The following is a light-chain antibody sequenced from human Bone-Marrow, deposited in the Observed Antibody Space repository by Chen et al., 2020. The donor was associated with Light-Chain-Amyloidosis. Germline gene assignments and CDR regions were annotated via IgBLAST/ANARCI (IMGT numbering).Light chain of an antibody. J-gene: IGLJ2*01. CDR3: SSYAGSNFQI. Sequence: QSALTQPPTASGSPGQSVTISCTGTKSDIGNYNYVSWYQQHPVTAPKLLMYDVSARPSGVSDGVSGSQSGNTAALTVSGLHAEDAADYYGSSYAGSNFQIFGGGTKLTVL. CDR1: KSDIGNYNY. V-gene: IGLV2-8*01. CDR2: DVS.